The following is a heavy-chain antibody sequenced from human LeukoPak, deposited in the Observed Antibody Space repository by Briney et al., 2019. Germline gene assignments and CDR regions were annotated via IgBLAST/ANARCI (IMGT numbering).Heavy chain of an antibody. J-gene: IGHJ5*02. CDR1: GFTFSSYG. CDR2: IWYDGSNK. V-gene: IGHV3-33*01. Sequence: GGSLRLSCAASGFTFSSYGMHWVRQAPGKGLKWVAVIWYDGSNKYYADSVKGRFTISRDNSKNTLYLQMNSLRAEDTALYYCARGLGDDELTGSFPWGQGTLVTVSS. CDR3: ARGLGDDELTGSFP. D-gene: IGHD7-27*01.